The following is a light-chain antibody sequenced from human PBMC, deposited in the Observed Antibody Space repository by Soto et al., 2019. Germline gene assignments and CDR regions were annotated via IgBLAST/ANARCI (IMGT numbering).Light chain of an antibody. CDR2: TSS. CDR1: QTIATY. J-gene: IGKJ4*01. V-gene: IGKV1-39*01. CDR3: QQSYSSLVT. Sequence: IEMTQSPASLSASVGDRVTITCRASQTIATYLNWFQHKSGRAPKLLIYTSSSVNSGVSSRFRGSGSGTDFTLIINDVQPEDSATYYCQQSYSSLVTFGAGTKVEIK.